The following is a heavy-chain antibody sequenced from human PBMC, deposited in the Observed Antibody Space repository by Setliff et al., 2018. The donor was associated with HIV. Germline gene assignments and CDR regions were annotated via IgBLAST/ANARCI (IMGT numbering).Heavy chain of an antibody. D-gene: IGHD1-26*01. CDR2: INAYNGNT. J-gene: IGHJ6*03. CDR3: AREGYSGSYFNYYYYLDV. Sequence: ASVKVSCKASGYTFTSYGITWVRQAPGQGLEWMGWINAYNGNTNYAQELQGRVTMTTDTSTSTVYMELRSLRSDDTAVYYCAREGYSGSYFNYYYYLDVWGKGTTVTV. CDR1: GYTFTSYG. V-gene: IGHV1-18*01.